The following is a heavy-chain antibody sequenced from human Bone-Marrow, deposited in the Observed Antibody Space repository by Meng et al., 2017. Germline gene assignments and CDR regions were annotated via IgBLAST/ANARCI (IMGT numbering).Heavy chain of an antibody. D-gene: IGHD3-10*01. CDR2: ISYDGSNK. J-gene: IGHJ6*02. Sequence: GESLKISCAASGFTFSSYAMHWVRQAPGKGLEWVAVISYDGSNKYYADSVKGRFTISRDNSKNTLYLQMNSLRAEDTAVYYCARDTHLDGSGRLMDVWGQGTRVTGYS. CDR3: ARDTHLDGSGRLMDV. V-gene: IGHV3-30*01. CDR1: GFTFSSYA.